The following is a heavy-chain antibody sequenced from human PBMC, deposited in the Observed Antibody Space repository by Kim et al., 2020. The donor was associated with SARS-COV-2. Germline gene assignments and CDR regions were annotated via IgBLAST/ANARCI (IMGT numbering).Heavy chain of an antibody. CDR3: ARVLVRGRGGGYCSSTSCYSGPADY. D-gene: IGHD2-2*01. CDR2: INHSGST. CDR1: GGSFSGYY. V-gene: IGHV4-34*01. J-gene: IGHJ4*02. Sequence: SETLSLTCAVYGGSFSGYYWSWIRQPPGKGLEWIGEINHSGSTNYNPSLKSRVTISVDTSKNQFSLKLSSVTAADTAVYYCARVLVRGRGGGYCSSTSCYSGPADYWGQGTLVTVSS.